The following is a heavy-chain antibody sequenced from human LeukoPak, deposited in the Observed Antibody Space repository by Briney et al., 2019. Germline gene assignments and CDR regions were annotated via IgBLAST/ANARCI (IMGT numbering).Heavy chain of an antibody. J-gene: IGHJ4*02. CDR2: ISGSGGST. CDR3: AKDPTYYDFWSANYFDY. Sequence: ASLRLSCAASGFTFSSYAMSWVRQAPGKGLEWVSAISGSGGSTYYADSVKGRFTISRDNSKNTLYLQMNSLRAEDTAVYYCAKDPTYYDFWSANYFDYWGQGTLVTVSS. D-gene: IGHD3-3*01. CDR1: GFTFSSYA. V-gene: IGHV3-23*01.